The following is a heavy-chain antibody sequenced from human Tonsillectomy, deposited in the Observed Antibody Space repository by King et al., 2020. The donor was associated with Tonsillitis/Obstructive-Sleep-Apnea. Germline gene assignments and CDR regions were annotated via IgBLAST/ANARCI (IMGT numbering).Heavy chain of an antibody. Sequence: QLVQSGGGLVKPGGSLRLSCAASGFTLSNAWMSWVRQAPGKGREWVGGIKSKTDGGTTDYAAPVKGRFTISRDDSKNTLYLQMNSLKTEDTAVYYCTTEADTMVRGVIPLAFDYWGQGTLVTVSS. CDR3: TTEADTMVRGVIPLAFDY. D-gene: IGHD3-10*01. CDR2: IKSKTDGGTT. CDR1: GFTLSNAW. V-gene: IGHV3-15*01. J-gene: IGHJ4*02.